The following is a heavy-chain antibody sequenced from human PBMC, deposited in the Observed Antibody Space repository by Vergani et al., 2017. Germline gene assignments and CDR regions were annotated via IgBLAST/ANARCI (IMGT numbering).Heavy chain of an antibody. D-gene: IGHD3-16*01. CDR3: ARTPARLPRGLTRDTPLIYFDY. V-gene: IGHV4-59*01. CDR2: IYYSGST. CDR1: GGSISSYY. J-gene: IGHJ4*02. Sequence: QVQLQESGPGLVKPSETLSLTCTVSGGSISSYYWSWIRQPPGKGLEWIGYIYYSGSTNYNPSLKSRVTISVDTSKNQFSLKLSSVTAADTAVYYCARTPARLPRGLTRDTPLIYFDYWGQGTLVTVSS.